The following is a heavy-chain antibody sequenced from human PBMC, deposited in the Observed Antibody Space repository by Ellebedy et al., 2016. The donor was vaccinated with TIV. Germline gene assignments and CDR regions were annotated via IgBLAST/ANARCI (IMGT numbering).Heavy chain of an antibody. CDR3: ARDTYPDLPTASMDV. CDR1: GFTFNYA. Sequence: PGGSLRLSCAASGFTFNYAMHWVRQGPGKGLEWVAVITYDERVKFYADSVKGRFTISRDNSKNPLFLQMNSLRTEETAVYYCARDTYPDLPTASMDVWGQGTTVTVS. V-gene: IGHV3-30*04. J-gene: IGHJ6*02. CDR2: ITYDERVK. D-gene: IGHD1-14*01.